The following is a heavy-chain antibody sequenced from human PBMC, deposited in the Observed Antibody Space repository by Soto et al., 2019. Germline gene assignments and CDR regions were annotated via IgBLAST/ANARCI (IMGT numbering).Heavy chain of an antibody. V-gene: IGHV3-30*03. Sequence: LRLSCAASGFTFSDYAMHWVRQAPGKGLEWVAVVSHDGRNTHYADSVKGRFTISRDSSKNTVSLEMTSLRAEDTAVYYCARDQLYYNDISGRPLNAFDVWGQGTMVTVSS. D-gene: IGHD3-22*01. CDR3: ARDQLYYNDISGRPLNAFDV. CDR2: VSHDGRNT. J-gene: IGHJ3*01. CDR1: GFTFSDYA.